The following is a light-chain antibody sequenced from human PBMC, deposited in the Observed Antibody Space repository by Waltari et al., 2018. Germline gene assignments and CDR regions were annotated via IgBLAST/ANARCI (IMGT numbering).Light chain of an antibody. CDR2: DAS. CDR3: QRYDNLPIFA. V-gene: IGKV1-33*01. Sequence: DIQMTQSPSSLSASVGDRVTITCQASQDIYNYLNWYQQKPGQAPKLLIHDASNLETGVPSRFSASRSGTHFTFTISSLQPEDGATYYCQRYDNLPIFAFGPGTRVDIK. CDR1: QDIYNY. J-gene: IGKJ3*01.